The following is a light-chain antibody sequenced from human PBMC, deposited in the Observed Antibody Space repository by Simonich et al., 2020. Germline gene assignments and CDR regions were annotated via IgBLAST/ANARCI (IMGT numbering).Light chain of an antibody. CDR1: SSDVGGYNY. CDR2: EVN. CDR3: SSYAGSNNYWV. Sequence: QSALTQPPSASGSPGQSVTISFTVTSSDVGGYNYVSWYQQHPGKAPKLMNYEVNTRPTGLPVRFTGSKSGNTASLTVAGLQAEDEADYYCSSYAGSNNYWVFGGGTKLTVL. V-gene: IGLV2-8*01. J-gene: IGLJ3*02.